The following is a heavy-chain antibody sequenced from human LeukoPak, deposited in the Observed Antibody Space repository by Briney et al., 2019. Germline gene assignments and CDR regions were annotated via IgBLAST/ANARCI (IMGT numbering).Heavy chain of an antibody. D-gene: IGHD6-19*01. CDR2: IWYDGSEK. J-gene: IGHJ4*02. CDR3: AKDLSSGWSFDS. V-gene: IGHV3-30*02. Sequence: GGSLRLSCAASGFIFRNHGMHWVRQAPGKGLEWVTFIWYDGSEKYYADSVGGRFTISRDNSKNTVNLQMNSLRTDDTALYYCAKDLSSGWSFDSWGQGTLVTVSS. CDR1: GFIFRNHG.